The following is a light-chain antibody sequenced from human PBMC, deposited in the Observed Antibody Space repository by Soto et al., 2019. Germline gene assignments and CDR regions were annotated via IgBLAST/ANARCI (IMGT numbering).Light chain of an antibody. CDR2: AAS. CDR3: QQSYSSLGFT. J-gene: IGKJ3*01. Sequence: DIQMTQSPSSLSASVGERFTITCRTSESISNNLNGYQHKPGKAPKVLIYAASSLQSGVQSRFSGSGSGPDFILTKTRLQAEDFAAYYCQQSYSSLGFTVGPGTKVDL. CDR1: ESISNN. V-gene: IGKV1-39*01.